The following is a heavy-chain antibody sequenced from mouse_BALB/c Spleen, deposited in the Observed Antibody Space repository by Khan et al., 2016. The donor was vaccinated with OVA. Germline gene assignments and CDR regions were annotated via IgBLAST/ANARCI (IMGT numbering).Heavy chain of an antibody. CDR2: ISTNYGDV. CDR3: VRCGKFDY. J-gene: IGHJ3*01. CDR1: GYTFTDCA. Sequence: QVQLQQSGAELVRPGVSVKISCKASGYTFTDCAMHWVKQRHAKNLEWTGVISTNYGDVDYSQKFQGKASMTVDRSSSTVYMDFARLTSEDSAVEYGVRCGKFDYWGQGTLVTVSA. V-gene: IGHV1S137*01. D-gene: IGHD4-1*01.